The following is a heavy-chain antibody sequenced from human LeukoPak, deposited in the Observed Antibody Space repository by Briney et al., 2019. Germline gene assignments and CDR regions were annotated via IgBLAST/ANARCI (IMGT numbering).Heavy chain of an antibody. CDR1: GVSISSSSYY. J-gene: IGHJ4*02. V-gene: IGHV4-39*01. Sequence: PSETLSLTCTVSGVSISSSSYYWGWIRQPPGKGLEWIGSIYYSGSTYYNPSLKSRVTISVDTSKNQFSLKLSSVTAADTAVYYCARQDYSNQPYYWGQGTLVTVSS. D-gene: IGHD4-11*01. CDR3: ARQDYSNQPYY. CDR2: IYYSGST.